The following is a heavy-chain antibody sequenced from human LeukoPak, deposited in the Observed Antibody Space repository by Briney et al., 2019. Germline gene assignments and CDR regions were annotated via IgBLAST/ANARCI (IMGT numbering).Heavy chain of an antibody. CDR2: ISSSGSTI. CDR3: ARDLDEFGGVIVLFDY. Sequence: GGSLRLSCAASGFTFSDYYMSWIRQAPGKGLEWVSYISSSGSTIYYADSVKGRFTISRDNAKNSLYLQMNSLRAEDTAVYYCARDLDEFGGVIVLFDYWGQGTLVTVSS. D-gene: IGHD3-16*02. CDR1: GFTFSDYY. J-gene: IGHJ4*02. V-gene: IGHV3-11*04.